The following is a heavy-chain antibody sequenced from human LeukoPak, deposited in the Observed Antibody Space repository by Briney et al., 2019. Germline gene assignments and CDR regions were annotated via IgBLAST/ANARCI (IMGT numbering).Heavy chain of an antibody. CDR2: IWYDGSNK. CDR3: ARHRAAGSSTNGMDV. CDR1: GFTFSSYG. V-gene: IGHV3-33*01. D-gene: IGHD6-13*01. J-gene: IGHJ6*02. Sequence: GGSLRLSCAASGFTFSSYGMHWVRQAPGKGLEWVAVIWYDGSNKYYADSVKGRFTISRDNSKNTLYLQMNSLRAEDTAVYYCARHRAAGSSTNGMDVWGQGTTVTVSS.